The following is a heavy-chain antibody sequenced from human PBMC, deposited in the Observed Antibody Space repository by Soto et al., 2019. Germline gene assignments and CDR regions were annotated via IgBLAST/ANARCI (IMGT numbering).Heavy chain of an antibody. Sequence: PSETLSLTCAVSGGSISSGGYSWGWIRQPPGKGLEWIGYIYHSGSTYYNPSLKSRVTISVDTSKNQFSLKLSSVTAADTAVYYCARSKTYGDLFQMATVPFDYWGQGTLVTVSS. J-gene: IGHJ4*02. V-gene: IGHV4-30-2*03. CDR1: GGSISSGGYS. CDR3: ARSKTYGDLFQMATVPFDY. D-gene: IGHD4-17*01. CDR2: IYHSGST.